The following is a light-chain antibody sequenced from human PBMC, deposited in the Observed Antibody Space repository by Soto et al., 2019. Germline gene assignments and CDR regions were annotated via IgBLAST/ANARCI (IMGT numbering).Light chain of an antibody. CDR2: KAS. CDR3: QHYNSYSEA. J-gene: IGKJ1*01. V-gene: IGKV1-5*03. Sequence: DIQMTQYPSTLAGSVGARVTITCRASQTISSWLAWYQQKPGKAPKLLSYKASTLKSGVPSRFSGSGSGPEFTLTISSLQPDDFATDYFQHYNSYSEAFGQGTKVELK. CDR1: QTISSW.